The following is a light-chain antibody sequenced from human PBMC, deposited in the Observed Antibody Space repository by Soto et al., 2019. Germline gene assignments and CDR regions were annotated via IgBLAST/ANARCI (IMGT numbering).Light chain of an antibody. J-gene: IGKJ4*01. V-gene: IGKV1-9*01. CDR1: QTVNSR. Sequence: LRQSPATLSSSPGERATLSCRASQTVNSRLAWYQQKPGRAPQLLISAASTLQSGVPSRFSGSGSGTHFTLVISSLQPEDFATYYCQQLNTYPVTFGGGTKVDI. CDR2: AAS. CDR3: QQLNTYPVT.